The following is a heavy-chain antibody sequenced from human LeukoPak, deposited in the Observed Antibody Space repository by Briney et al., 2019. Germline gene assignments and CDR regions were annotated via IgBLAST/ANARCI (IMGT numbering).Heavy chain of an antibody. Sequence: GGSLRLSCAASGFTFSDYYMSWLRQAPGKGLEWVSYISSSGSTIYYAESVKGRFTISRDNAKNSLYLQMNSLRAEDTAVYYCARGYRWLQLSIRCPFDYWGQGTLVTVSS. CDR3: ARGYRWLQLSIRCPFDY. CDR1: GFTFSDYY. V-gene: IGHV3-11*01. D-gene: IGHD5-24*01. J-gene: IGHJ4*02. CDR2: ISSSGSTI.